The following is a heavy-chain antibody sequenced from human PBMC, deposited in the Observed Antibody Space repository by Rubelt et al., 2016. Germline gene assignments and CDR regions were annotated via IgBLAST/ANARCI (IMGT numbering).Heavy chain of an antibody. CDR1: GFTVSSNY. CDR3: ARGPAERYFDL. V-gene: IGHV3-53*04. Sequence: EVKLVESGGGLIQPGGSLRLSCAASGFTVSSNYMSWVRQAPGKGLVWVSVIYSDGSTYYADSVKGRFTISRHNATNTRDRQRNSLRAEDTAAYYCARGPAERYFDLWGRGTLVTVSS. CDR2: IYSDGST. J-gene: IGHJ2*01.